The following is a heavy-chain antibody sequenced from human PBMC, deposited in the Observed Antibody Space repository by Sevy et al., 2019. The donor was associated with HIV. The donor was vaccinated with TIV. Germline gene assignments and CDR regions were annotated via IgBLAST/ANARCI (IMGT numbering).Heavy chain of an antibody. CDR2: IGTAGDT. J-gene: IGHJ3*02. CDR1: GFTFSSYD. Sequence: GGSLRLSCAASGFTFSSYDMHWVRQATGKGLEWVSAIGTAGDTYYPGSVKGRFTISRENAKNSLYLQMNSLRAGDTAVYYCAGAQRGYSSALGAFDIWGQGTMVTVSS. CDR3: AGAQRGYSSALGAFDI. V-gene: IGHV3-13*01. D-gene: IGHD6-25*01.